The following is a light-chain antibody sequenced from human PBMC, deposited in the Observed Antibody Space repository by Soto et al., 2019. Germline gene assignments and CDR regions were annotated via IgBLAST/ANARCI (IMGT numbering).Light chain of an antibody. CDR1: SSDVGGYNY. CDR3: SSYTSSSTPYV. CDR2: DVS. V-gene: IGLV2-14*01. Sequence: QSVRTQPASVSGSPGQLIIISCTGTSSDVGGYNYVSWYQQHPGKAPKLMIYDVSNRPSGVSNRFSGSKSGNTASLTISGLQAEDEADYYCSSYTSSSTPYVFGTGTKVTVL. J-gene: IGLJ1*01.